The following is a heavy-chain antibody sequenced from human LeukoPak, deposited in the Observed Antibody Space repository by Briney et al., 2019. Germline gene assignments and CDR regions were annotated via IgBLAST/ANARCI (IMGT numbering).Heavy chain of an antibody. J-gene: IGHJ4*02. V-gene: IGHV3-23*01. CDR2: IFGSDGRT. CDR1: GFTFSSYA. D-gene: IGHD3-9*01. CDR3: AKESVVRYFDWSYSGEFDY. Sequence: GGSLRLSCAASGFTFSSYAMTWVRQAPGKGLEWVSAIFGSDGRTFYADAVKGRFTISRDNSKNTLYLQMNSLRAEDTAVYYCAKESVVRYFDWSYSGEFDYWGQGTLVTVSS.